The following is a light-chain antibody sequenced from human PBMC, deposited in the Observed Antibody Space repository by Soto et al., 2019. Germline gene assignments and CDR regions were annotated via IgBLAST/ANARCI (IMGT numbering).Light chain of an antibody. V-gene: IGLV2-23*01. J-gene: IGLJ1*01. CDR1: SSDVGSYNL. CDR3: CSYAGSSTFYV. Sequence: QSALTQPASVPGSPGQSITIACPGTSSDVGSYNLVSWYQQHPGKAPKLTIYECSKRPPRISNRCSGSTSGNTASLTISGIQAEDEADYYCCSYAGSSTFYVFGTGTKVTVL. CDR2: ECS.